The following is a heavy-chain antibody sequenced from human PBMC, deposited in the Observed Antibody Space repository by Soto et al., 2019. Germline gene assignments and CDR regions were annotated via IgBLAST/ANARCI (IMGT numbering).Heavy chain of an antibody. CDR1: GFTFSSYG. CDR2: ISYDGNNE. Sequence: GGSLRLSCAASGFTFSSYGMHWVRQAPGKGLEWVAVISYDGNNEYYADSVKGRFTVSRDNSKNTLYLQINRLGADDTAVYYCANDRATLPQYYYYGMDVWGQGTTVTVSS. D-gene: IGHD1-26*01. CDR3: ANDRATLPQYYYYGMDV. J-gene: IGHJ6*02. V-gene: IGHV3-30*18.